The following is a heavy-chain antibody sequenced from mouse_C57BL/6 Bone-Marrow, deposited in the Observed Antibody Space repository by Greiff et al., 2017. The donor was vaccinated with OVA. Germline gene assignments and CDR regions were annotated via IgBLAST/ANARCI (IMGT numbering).Heavy chain of an antibody. Sequence: DVKLVESGGGLVKPGGSLKLSCAASGFTFSDYGMHWVRQAPEKGLEWVAYISSGSSTIYYADTVKGRFTLSSANAKNTLFLQMTSLRSEDTAMNYCARINYGYCGVWGTGTTVTVTS. CDR3: ARINYGYCGV. CDR1: GFTFSDYG. J-gene: IGHJ1*03. CDR2: ISSGSSTI. V-gene: IGHV5-17*01.